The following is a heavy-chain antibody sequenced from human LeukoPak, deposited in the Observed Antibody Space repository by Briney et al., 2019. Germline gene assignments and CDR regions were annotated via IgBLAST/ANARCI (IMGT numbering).Heavy chain of an antibody. Sequence: SETLSLTCTVSGGSINSATYYWTWIRQPAGKRLDWIGRIYTSGSTNYNPSLKSRVTISVDTSKNQFSLKLSSVTAADTAVYYCARNSCPSGTCYDNRGYFDYWGQGTLVTVSS. CDR2: IYTSGST. J-gene: IGHJ4*02. CDR1: GGSINSATYY. D-gene: IGHD2-15*01. V-gene: IGHV4-61*02. CDR3: ARNSCPSGTCYDNRGYFDY.